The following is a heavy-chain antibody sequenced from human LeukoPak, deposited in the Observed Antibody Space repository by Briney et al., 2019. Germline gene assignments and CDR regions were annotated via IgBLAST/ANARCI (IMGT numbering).Heavy chain of an antibody. J-gene: IGHJ3*02. CDR1: GSISGYY. D-gene: IGHD2-2*01. CDR2: IYTSGST. CDR3: ARQKCTSTSCLTKNAFDI. Sequence: EASETLSLTCTVSGSISGYYWSWIRQPPGKGLEWIGYIYTSGSTNYNPSLEGRVTISVDTSKNQFSLDLSSVTAADTAVYYCARQKCTSTSCLTKNAFDIWGQGTMVTVSS. V-gene: IGHV4-4*09.